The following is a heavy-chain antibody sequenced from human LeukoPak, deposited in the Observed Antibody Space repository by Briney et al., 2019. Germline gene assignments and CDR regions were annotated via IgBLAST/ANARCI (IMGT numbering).Heavy chain of an antibody. Sequence: PSETLSLTCTVSGGSISSYYWSWIRQPPGKALEWIGNIFYSGSTYYSPSLKSRVTISVDTSKNQFSLKLSSVTAADTAVYYCARCPGPRIDYWGQGTLVTVSS. CDR2: IFYSGST. V-gene: IGHV4-59*08. J-gene: IGHJ4*02. D-gene: IGHD1-14*01. CDR1: GGSISSYY. CDR3: ARCPGPRIDY.